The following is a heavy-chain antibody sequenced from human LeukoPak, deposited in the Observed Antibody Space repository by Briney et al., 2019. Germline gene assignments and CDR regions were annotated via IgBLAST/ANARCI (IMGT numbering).Heavy chain of an antibody. V-gene: IGHV4-34*01. CDR2: INHSGST. CDR1: GGSFSGYY. D-gene: IGHD3-10*01. J-gene: IGHJ4*02. CDR3: ARGRRSGTMVRGVITPAYFDY. Sequence: SETLSLTCAVYGGSFSGYYWSWIREPPGKGLEWIGEINHSGSTNYNPSLKSRVTISVGTSKNQFSLKLSSVTAADTAVYYCARGRRSGTMVRGVITPAYFDYWGQGTLVTVSS.